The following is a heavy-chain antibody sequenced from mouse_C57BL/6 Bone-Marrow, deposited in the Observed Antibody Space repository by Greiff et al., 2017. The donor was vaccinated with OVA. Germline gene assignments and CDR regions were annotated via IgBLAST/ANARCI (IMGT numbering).Heavy chain of an antibody. CDR2: ISDGGSYT. CDR1: GFTFSSYA. Sequence: DVHLVESGGGLVKPGGSLKLSCAASGFTFSSYAMSWVRQTPEKRLEWVATISDGGSYTYYPDNVKGRFTISRDNAKNNLYLQMSHLKSEDTAMDYCARDTPLLLRDYYSMDYWGQGTSVTVSS. D-gene: IGHD1-1*01. CDR3: ARDTPLLLRDYYSMDY. V-gene: IGHV5-4*01. J-gene: IGHJ4*01.